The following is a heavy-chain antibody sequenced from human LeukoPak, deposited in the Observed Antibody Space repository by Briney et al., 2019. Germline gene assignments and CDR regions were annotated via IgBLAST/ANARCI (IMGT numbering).Heavy chain of an antibody. CDR2: ISGSGGST. V-gene: IGHV3-23*01. D-gene: IGHD6-19*01. J-gene: IGHJ4*02. Sequence: GGSLRLSCAASGFTFSSYAMSWVRQAPGKGLEWVSAISGSGGSTYYADSVKGRFTISRDNSKNTLYLQVNSLRAEDTAVYYCATNGPGIAVAGYVDYWGQGTLVIVSS. CDR3: ATNGPGIAVAGYVDY. CDR1: GFTFSSYA.